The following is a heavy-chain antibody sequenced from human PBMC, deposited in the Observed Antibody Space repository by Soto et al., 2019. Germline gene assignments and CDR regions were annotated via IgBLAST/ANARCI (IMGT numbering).Heavy chain of an antibody. CDR3: AEDLPVEQQLAAPDY. V-gene: IGHV3-30*18. J-gene: IGHJ4*02. CDR2: ISYDGSNK. CDR1: GFTFSSYG. D-gene: IGHD6-13*01. Sequence: QVQLVESGGGVVQPGRSLRLSCAASGFTFSSYGMHWVRQAPGKGLEWVAVISYDGSNKYYADSVKGRFTISRDNSKNTLYLQMNSLRAEDTAVYYCAEDLPVEQQLAAPDYWGQGTLVTVSS.